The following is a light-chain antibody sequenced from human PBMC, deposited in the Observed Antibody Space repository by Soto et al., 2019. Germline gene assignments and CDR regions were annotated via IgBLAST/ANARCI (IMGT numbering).Light chain of an antibody. CDR3: QQYDSYSPLT. CDR1: QSISSW. J-gene: IGKJ4*01. V-gene: IGKV1-5*03. CDR2: KAS. Sequence: DIQMTQSPSTLSASVGDRVTITCRASQSISSWLAWYQQKPGKAPKLLIYKASSLESGVPSRFSGSGSGTEFTLTISSLXPDDFATYYCQQYDSYSPLTFGGGTKVDIK.